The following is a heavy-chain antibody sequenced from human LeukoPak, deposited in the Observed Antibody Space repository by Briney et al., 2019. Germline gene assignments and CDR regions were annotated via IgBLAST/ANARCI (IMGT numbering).Heavy chain of an antibody. CDR2: IYHSGST. CDR3: ARASRGLEPYNWFDP. J-gene: IGHJ5*02. D-gene: IGHD1-1*01. CDR1: GYSISSGYY. Sequence: SETLSLTCTVSGYSISSGYYWGWIRQPPGKGLEWIGSIYHSGSTYYNPSLKSRVTISVDTSKNQFSLKLSSATAADTAVYYCARASRGLEPYNWFDPWGQGTLVTVSS. V-gene: IGHV4-38-2*02.